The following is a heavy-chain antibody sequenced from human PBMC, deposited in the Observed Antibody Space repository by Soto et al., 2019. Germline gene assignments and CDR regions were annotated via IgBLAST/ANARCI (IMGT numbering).Heavy chain of an antibody. CDR3: AKDRGYSSGYYDY. Sequence: EVQLLESGGGLVQPGGSLRLSCAASGFTFSSYAMSWVRQAPGKGLEWVSAISGSGGSTNYAESVKGRFTISRDNSKNTLYLQMNSLRAEDTAVYYCAKDRGYSSGYYDYWGQGTLVTVSS. V-gene: IGHV3-23*01. J-gene: IGHJ4*02. CDR1: GFTFSSYA. CDR2: ISGSGGST. D-gene: IGHD3-22*01.